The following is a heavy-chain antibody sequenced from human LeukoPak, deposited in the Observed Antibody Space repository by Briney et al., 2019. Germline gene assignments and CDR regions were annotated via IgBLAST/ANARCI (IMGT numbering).Heavy chain of an antibody. CDR1: GYSISSGYY. CDR3: ARPVQPSVTTSYAFDI. D-gene: IGHD4-17*01. Sequence: PSETLSLTCAVSGYSISSGYYWGWIRQPPGKGLEWIGSIYHSGSTYYNPSLKSRVTISVDTSKNQFSLKLSSVTAADTAVYYCARPVQPSVTTSYAFDIWGQGTMVTVSS. CDR2: IYHSGST. V-gene: IGHV4-38-2*01. J-gene: IGHJ3*02.